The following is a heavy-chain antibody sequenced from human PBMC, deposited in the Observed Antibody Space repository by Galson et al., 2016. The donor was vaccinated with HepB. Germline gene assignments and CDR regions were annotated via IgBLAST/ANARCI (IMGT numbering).Heavy chain of an antibody. CDR3: ARGYTNTWYVAGFDY. CDR1: GFTFGDYP. V-gene: IGHV3-49*03. D-gene: IGHD6-13*01. J-gene: IGHJ4*02. Sequence: SLRLSCAASGFTFGDYPMTWFRQAPGKGLEWVGFIRNKTYYGTAEYAASVEGRFTISRDDSKRIAYLQMDSPKPEDSAVYYCARGYTNTWYVAGFDYWGQGTLVTVSS. CDR2: IRNKTYYGTA.